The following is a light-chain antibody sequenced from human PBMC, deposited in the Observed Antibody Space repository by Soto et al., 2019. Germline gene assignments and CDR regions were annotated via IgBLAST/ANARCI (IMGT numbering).Light chain of an antibody. CDR3: QQYNNWPYT. J-gene: IGKJ2*01. Sequence: EIVMTQSPATLSESPGERATLSCRASQSVSSNLAWYQQKPGQAPRLLIYGASTRATGIPARFSGSGSGTEFPLTISSLQSEDFAVYYCQQYNNWPYTFGQGTKLEIK. CDR2: GAS. CDR1: QSVSSN. V-gene: IGKV3-15*01.